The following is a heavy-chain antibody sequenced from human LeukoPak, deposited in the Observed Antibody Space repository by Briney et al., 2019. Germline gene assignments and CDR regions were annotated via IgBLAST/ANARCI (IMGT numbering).Heavy chain of an antibody. CDR3: VRDPGGSYQPFDY. Sequence: GASVKVSCKASGYTFTGYYMHWVRQAPGQGLECMGWINPNSGGTNYAQKFQGRVTMTRDTSISTAYMELSRLRSDDTAVYYCVRDPGGSYQPFDYWGQGTLVTVSS. J-gene: IGHJ4*02. V-gene: IGHV1-2*02. CDR2: INPNSGGT. D-gene: IGHD1-26*01. CDR1: GYTFTGYY.